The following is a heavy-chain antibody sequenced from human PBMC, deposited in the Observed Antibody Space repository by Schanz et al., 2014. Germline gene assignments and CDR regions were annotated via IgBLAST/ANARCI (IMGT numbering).Heavy chain of an antibody. CDR3: ARDQSPYTNSSDVRYFDY. D-gene: IGHD6-6*01. CDR2: MNPNSGNP. Sequence: QVQLIQSGAEVKKPGASVKVSCTASGYTFTSYDINWVRQAPGQGLEWLGWMNPNSGNPGFAQKFRGRVTMTRNTSMSTAYMDLRSLRSDDTAVYYCARDQSPYTNSSDVRYFDYWGQGSLVNVSS. J-gene: IGHJ4*02. CDR1: GYTFTSYD. V-gene: IGHV1-8*01.